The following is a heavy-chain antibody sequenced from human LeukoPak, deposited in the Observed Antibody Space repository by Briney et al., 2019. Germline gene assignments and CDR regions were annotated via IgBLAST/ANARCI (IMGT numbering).Heavy chain of an antibody. J-gene: IGHJ4*02. V-gene: IGHV4-59*01. CDR1: CSSISNYY. CDR2: IYYSGGT. CDR3: AREPLGDYDGNSGFDY. Sequence: PSEPLSLTCTVSCSSISNYYWIWIRQPPGKGLEWIGYIYYSGGTNYNPSLKSRVTISIDTSKNQFSLKLSSVTAADTAVYYCAREPLGDYDGNSGFDYWGQGSLVTVSS. D-gene: IGHD4-23*01.